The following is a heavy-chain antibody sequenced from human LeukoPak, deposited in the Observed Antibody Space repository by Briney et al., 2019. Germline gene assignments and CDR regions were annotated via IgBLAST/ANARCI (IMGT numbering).Heavy chain of an antibody. J-gene: IGHJ4*02. D-gene: IGHD1-26*01. V-gene: IGHV3-23*01. CDR1: GFTFSSYS. CDR3: AKGRRVVRSYNYFDY. CDR2: ISGSGGST. Sequence: PGGSLRLSCAASGFTFSSYSMMWVRQAPGKGLEWVSAISGSGGSTYYADSVKGRFTISRDNSKNTLYLQMNSLRAEDTAVYYCAKGRRVVRSYNYFDYWGQGTLVTVSS.